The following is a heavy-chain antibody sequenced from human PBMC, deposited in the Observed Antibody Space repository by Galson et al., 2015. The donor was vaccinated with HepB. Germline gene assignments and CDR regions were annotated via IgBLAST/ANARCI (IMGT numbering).Heavy chain of an antibody. CDR2: FDPEDGET. CDR1: GYTLTELS. D-gene: IGHD3-22*01. CDR3: AREMSPVYDSSGNDAFDI. V-gene: IGHV1-24*01. Sequence: SVKVSCKVSGYTLTELSMHWVRQAPGKGLEWMGGFDPEDGETIYAQKFQGRVTITADKSTSTAYMELSSLRSEDTAVYYCAREMSPVYDSSGNDAFDIWGQGTMVTVSS. J-gene: IGHJ3*02.